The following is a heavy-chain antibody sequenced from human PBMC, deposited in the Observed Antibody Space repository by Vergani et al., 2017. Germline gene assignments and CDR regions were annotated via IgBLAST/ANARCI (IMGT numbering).Heavy chain of an antibody. CDR2: INHSGST. V-gene: IGHV4-39*07. CDR3: ARGRSLRYCSSTSCEKSRQQLYYYYYYMDV. CDR1: GASIRSSNYY. Sequence: QLQLQESGPGLVKPSATLSLTCSVSGASIRSSNYYWGWIRQPPGKGLEWIGEINHSGSTNYNPSLKSRVTISVDTSKNQFSLKLSSVTAADTAVYYCARGRSLRYCSSTSCEKSRQQLYYYYYYMDVWGKGTTVTVSS. J-gene: IGHJ6*03. D-gene: IGHD2-2*01.